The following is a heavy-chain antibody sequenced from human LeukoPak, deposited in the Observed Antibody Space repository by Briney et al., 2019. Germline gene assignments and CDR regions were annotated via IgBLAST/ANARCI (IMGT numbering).Heavy chain of an antibody. Sequence: GGSLRLSCAASGFTFDDYSMHWIRLAPGKGLEWVSFISWDGSTTYYADSVKGRFTISRDKSKNSLYLQMNSLRAEDTAVYYCTTGVVVVPAASDAFDIWGQGTMVTVSS. CDR2: ISWDGSTT. J-gene: IGHJ3*02. V-gene: IGHV3-43D*04. D-gene: IGHD2-2*01. CDR3: TTGVVVVPAASDAFDI. CDR1: GFTFDDYS.